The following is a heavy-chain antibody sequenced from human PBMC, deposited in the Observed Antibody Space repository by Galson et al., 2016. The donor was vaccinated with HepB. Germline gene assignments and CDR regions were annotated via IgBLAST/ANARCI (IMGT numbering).Heavy chain of an antibody. CDR3: VRGGGYYYFDY. D-gene: IGHD2-21*01. V-gene: IGHV3-74*01. CDR1: GFTFSSYW. Sequence: SLRLSCAASGFTFSSYWMHWVRQAPGKGLVWVSRINSDESNTNYADSVKGRFTISRDNAKNTLYLQMNSLRAEDTAVYYCVRGGGYYYFDYWGQGNLVTVSS. J-gene: IGHJ4*02. CDR2: INSDESNT.